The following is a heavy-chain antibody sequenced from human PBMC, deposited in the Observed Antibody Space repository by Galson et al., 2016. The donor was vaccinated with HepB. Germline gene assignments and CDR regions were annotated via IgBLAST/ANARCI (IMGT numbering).Heavy chain of an antibody. CDR3: ARGYYDNSFDY. J-gene: IGHJ4*02. Sequence: SLRLSCAASGFTFTSYSMSWVRQAPGKGLEWVSFIGGFSSPVYYADSVKGRFTISRDNARTSLYLQMGSLRDEDTAVYYCARGYYDNSFDYLGQGALVTVSS. CDR2: IGGFSSPV. V-gene: IGHV3-48*02. CDR1: GFTFTSYS. D-gene: IGHD3-9*01.